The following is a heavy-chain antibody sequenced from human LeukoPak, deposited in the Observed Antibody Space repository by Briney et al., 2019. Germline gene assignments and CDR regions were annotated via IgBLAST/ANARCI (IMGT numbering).Heavy chain of an antibody. Sequence: PSQTLSLTCAVSGGSISSGGYSWGWIRQPPGKGLEWIGYIYHSGSTYYNPSLKSRVTISVDRPKNHFSLKLSSVSAADTAVYYCARGGRYYDILAGSYGFDSWGQGTLVTVSS. J-gene: IGHJ4*02. V-gene: IGHV4-30-2*01. CDR1: GGSISSGGYS. CDR2: IYHSGST. CDR3: ARGGRYYDILAGSYGFDS. D-gene: IGHD3-9*01.